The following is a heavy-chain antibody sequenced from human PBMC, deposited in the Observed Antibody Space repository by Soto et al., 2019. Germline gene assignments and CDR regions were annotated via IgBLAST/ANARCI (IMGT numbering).Heavy chain of an antibody. Sequence: SVKVSCKASGGTFSSYAISWVRQAPGQGLEWMGGIIPIFGTANYAQKFQGRVTITADESTSTAYMALSSLRSEDTAVYYCAVTFGGVIGYYYGMDVWGQGTTVTVSS. V-gene: IGHV1-69*13. D-gene: IGHD3-16*02. CDR3: AVTFGGVIGYYYGMDV. J-gene: IGHJ6*02. CDR1: GGTFSSYA. CDR2: IIPIFGTA.